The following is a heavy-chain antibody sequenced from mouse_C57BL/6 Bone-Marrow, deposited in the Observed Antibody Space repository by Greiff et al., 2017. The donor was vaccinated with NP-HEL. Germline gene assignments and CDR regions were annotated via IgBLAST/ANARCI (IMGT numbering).Heavy chain of an antibody. J-gene: IGHJ1*03. CDR3: AREGDGNYVWYFDV. CDR1: GFNIKDYY. V-gene: IGHV14-2*01. CDR2: IDPEDGEP. D-gene: IGHD2-1*01. Sequence: EVKLMESGAELVKPGASVKLSCTASGFNIKDYYMHWVKQRTEQGLEWIGRIDPEDGEPKYAPKFQGKATITADPSSNTAYLQLSSLTSEDTAVYYCAREGDGNYVWYFDVWGTGTTVTVSS.